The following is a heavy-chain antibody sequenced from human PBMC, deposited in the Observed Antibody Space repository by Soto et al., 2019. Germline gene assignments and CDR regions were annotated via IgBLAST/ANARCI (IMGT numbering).Heavy chain of an antibody. Sequence: SVKVSCNASGFTFTSSAVQWVPQARGQRLEWIGWIVVGSGNTNYAQKFQERVTITRDMSTSTAYMELSSLRSEDTAVYYCAADLGYSYGNQFDYWGQGTLVTVSS. CDR2: IVVGSGNT. CDR1: GFTFTSSA. V-gene: IGHV1-58*01. J-gene: IGHJ4*02. D-gene: IGHD5-18*01. CDR3: AADLGYSYGNQFDY.